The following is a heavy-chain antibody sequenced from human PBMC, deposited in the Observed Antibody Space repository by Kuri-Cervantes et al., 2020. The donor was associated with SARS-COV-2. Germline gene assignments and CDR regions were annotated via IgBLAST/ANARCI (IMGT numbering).Heavy chain of an antibody. CDR3: ARDGPLKLGYCSGGSRYSLDY. D-gene: IGHD2-15*01. J-gene: IGHJ4*02. CDR1: GFTFSSYW. Sequence: GGSLRLSCAASGFTFSSYWMSWVRQAPGKGLEWVANIKQDGSEKYYVDSVKGRFTISRDNAKNSLYLQMNSLRAEDTAVYYCARDGPLKLGYCSGGSRYSLDYWGQGTLVTVSS. V-gene: IGHV3-7*01. CDR2: IKQDGSEK.